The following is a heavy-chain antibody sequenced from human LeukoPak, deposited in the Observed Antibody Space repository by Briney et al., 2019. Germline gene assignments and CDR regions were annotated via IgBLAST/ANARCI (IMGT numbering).Heavy chain of an antibody. Sequence: SETLSLTCAVYVGSFSGYYWSWIRQPPGKGLEWFGEINHSGSTNYNPSLKSRVTISVDPSKNQFSLKLSSVTAADTAVYYCARQYYYDSSGYFDYWGQGTLVTVSS. CDR1: VGSFSGYY. CDR3: ARQYYYDSSGYFDY. J-gene: IGHJ4*02. V-gene: IGHV4-34*01. D-gene: IGHD3-22*01. CDR2: INHSGST.